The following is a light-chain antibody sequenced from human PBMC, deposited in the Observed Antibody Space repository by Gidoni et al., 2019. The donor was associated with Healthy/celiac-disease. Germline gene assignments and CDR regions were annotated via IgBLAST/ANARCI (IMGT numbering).Light chain of an antibody. V-gene: IGKV1-9*01. Sequence: DSQLTQSPSFLSASVGARVTITCRASQGISSYLAWYQQKPGKAPKLLIYAASTLQSGVPSRFSGSGSGTEFTLPISSLQPEDFATYYCQQLNSYPWTFGQGTKVEIK. J-gene: IGKJ1*01. CDR3: QQLNSYPWT. CDR1: QGISSY. CDR2: AAS.